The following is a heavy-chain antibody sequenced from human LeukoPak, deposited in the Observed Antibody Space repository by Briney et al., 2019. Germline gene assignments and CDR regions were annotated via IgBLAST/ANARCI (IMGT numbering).Heavy chain of an antibody. Sequence: PGGSLRLSCAASGFTFSSHWMHWVRQAPGKGLVWVSRINSDGSTTTYADSVKGRFTISRDNANNTLYLQMSSLRAEDTAVYYCARDRGSYSDYWGQGTLVTVSS. CDR3: ARDRGSYSDY. J-gene: IGHJ4*02. D-gene: IGHD3-16*01. V-gene: IGHV3-74*01. CDR2: INSDGSTT. CDR1: GFTFSSHW.